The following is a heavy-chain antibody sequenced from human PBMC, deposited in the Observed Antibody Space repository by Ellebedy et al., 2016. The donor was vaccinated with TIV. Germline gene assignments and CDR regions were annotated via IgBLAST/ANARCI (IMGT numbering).Heavy chain of an antibody. Sequence: PGGSLRLSCVVSGFSVSSNYMSWVRQAPGRGLEWVSVLYGGVYTSYADSVKGRFTISRDNSKNTLYLQMNSLRADDTAVYYCARPHSAAYQYGMDVWGQGTTVTVSS. J-gene: IGHJ6*02. V-gene: IGHV3-53*01. CDR1: GFSVSSNY. D-gene: IGHD2-15*01. CDR3: ARPHSAAYQYGMDV. CDR2: LYGGVYT.